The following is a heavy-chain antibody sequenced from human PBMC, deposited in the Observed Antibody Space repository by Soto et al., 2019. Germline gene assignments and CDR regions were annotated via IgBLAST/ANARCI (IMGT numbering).Heavy chain of an antibody. V-gene: IGHV3-23*01. CDR3: ARFWSGYYFLDY. CDR2: ISGTGGST. D-gene: IGHD3-3*01. J-gene: IGHJ4*02. CDR1: GGAFSGCG. Sequence: WGSLRLSGAASGGAFSGCGSSLVRQSPGKGLEWVSGISGTGGSTYYVDSVQGRFTISRDNSKNTLYLQMNSLRAEDTAVYYCARFWSGYYFLDYWGQGTLVTVSS.